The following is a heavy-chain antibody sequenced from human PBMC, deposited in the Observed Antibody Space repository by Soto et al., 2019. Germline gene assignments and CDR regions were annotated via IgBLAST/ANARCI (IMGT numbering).Heavy chain of an antibody. D-gene: IGHD6-6*01. CDR1: GGSISSYY. Sequence: PSETLSLTCTVSGGSISSYYWSWTRQPPGKGLEWIGYIYYSGSTNYNPSLKSRVTISVDTSKNQFSLKLSSVTAADTAVYYCARWSSSGGFDYWGQGTLVTVS. CDR3: ARWSSSGGFDY. V-gene: IGHV4-59*01. CDR2: IYYSGST. J-gene: IGHJ4*02.